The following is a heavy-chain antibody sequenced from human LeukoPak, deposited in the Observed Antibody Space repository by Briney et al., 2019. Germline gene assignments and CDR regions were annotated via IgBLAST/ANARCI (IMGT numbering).Heavy chain of an antibody. Sequence: GGSLRLSRAASGFTVSSNYMSWVRQAPGKGLEWVSVIYSGGSTYYADSVKGRFTISRDNSKNTLYLQMNSLRAEDTAVYYCARARAATGYAFDYWGQGTLVTVSS. D-gene: IGHD6-13*01. CDR3: ARARAATGYAFDY. CDR1: GFTVSSNY. CDR2: IYSGGST. J-gene: IGHJ4*02. V-gene: IGHV3-53*01.